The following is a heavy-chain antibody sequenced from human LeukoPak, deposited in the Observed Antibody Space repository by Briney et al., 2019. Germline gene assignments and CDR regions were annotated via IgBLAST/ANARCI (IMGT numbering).Heavy chain of an antibody. Sequence: SETLSLTCTVSGGSISSSSYYWGWIRQPPGKGLEWIGSIYYSGSTYYNPSLKSRVTISVDTSKNQFSLKLSSVTAADTAVYYCARGESTVVTGGDAFDIWGQGTMVTVSS. CDR3: ARGESTVVTGGDAFDI. CDR1: GGSISSSSYY. CDR2: IYYSGST. D-gene: IGHD4-23*01. J-gene: IGHJ3*02. V-gene: IGHV4-39*07.